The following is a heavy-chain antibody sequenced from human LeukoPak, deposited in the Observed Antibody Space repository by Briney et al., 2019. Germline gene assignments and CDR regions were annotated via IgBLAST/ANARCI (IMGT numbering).Heavy chain of an antibody. V-gene: IGHV4-59*01. CDR2: MYYSGGT. D-gene: IGHD1-26*01. CDR3: ARDRGGSMLGYFDY. CDR1: GGSISSYY. J-gene: IGHJ4*02. Sequence: SETLSLTCTVSGGSISSYYWSWIRQPPGKGLEWIGYMYYSGGTNYNPSLKSRVTISVDTSKNQFFLKLSSVTAADTAVYYCARDRGGSMLGYFDYWGQGTLVTVSS.